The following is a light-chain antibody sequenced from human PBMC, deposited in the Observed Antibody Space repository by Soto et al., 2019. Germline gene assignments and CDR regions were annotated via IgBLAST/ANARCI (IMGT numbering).Light chain of an antibody. CDR3: QQYNTWPLT. J-gene: IGKJ4*01. V-gene: IGKV3-15*01. Sequence: EIVMTQSTATLSVSPGERATLSCRASQSTNNYLAWYQQKPGQAPRLLIDGASTRATGIPARFSGSGSETEFTLTISSLQSEDFAVYYCQQYNTWPLTVGGVTKVDSK. CDR1: QSTNNY. CDR2: GAS.